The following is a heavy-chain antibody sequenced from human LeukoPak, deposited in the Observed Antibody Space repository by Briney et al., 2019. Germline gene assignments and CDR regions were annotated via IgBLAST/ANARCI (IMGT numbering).Heavy chain of an antibody. CDR1: GVSFSGYY. V-gene: IGHV4-34*01. D-gene: IGHD6-19*01. J-gene: IGHJ4*02. CDR2: INHSGST. Sequence: SETLSLTCAVYGVSFSGYYWSWIRQPPGKGLEWIGEINHSGSTNYNPSLKSRVTISVDTSKNQFSLKLSSVTAADTAVYYCASAAGAGTPFDYWGQGTLVTVSS. CDR3: ASAAGAGTPFDY.